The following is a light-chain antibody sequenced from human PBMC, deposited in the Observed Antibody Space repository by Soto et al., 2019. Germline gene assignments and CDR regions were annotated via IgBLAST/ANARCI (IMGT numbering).Light chain of an antibody. J-gene: IGKJ3*01. V-gene: IGKV3-11*01. CDR3: QQRSNWPIT. CDR1: QSFSTN. CDR2: DGS. Sequence: EIVLTQSPATLSLSPGERATLSCRASQSFSTNLAWYQQKPGQAPRLLIYDGSKRATGIPARFSGSGSGTDFTLTISSLEPEDFAVYYCQQRSNWPITFGPGTKVDIK.